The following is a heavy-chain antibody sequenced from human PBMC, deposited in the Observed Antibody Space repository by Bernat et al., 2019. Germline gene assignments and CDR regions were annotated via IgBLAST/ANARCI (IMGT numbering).Heavy chain of an antibody. J-gene: IGHJ3*02. V-gene: IGHV4-34*01. CDR3: ARGPPYCSGDSCQGKDALDI. CDR2: INHSGST. D-gene: IGHD2-15*01. Sequence: QVQLQQWGAGLLKPSETLSLTCAVYGGSFSGYYWSWIRQPPGKGLEWIGEINHSGSTNYNPSLKSRVTIPVDTSKNQFSLKLSSVTAADTAVYYCARGPPYCSGDSCQGKDALDIWGQGTMVTVSS. CDR1: GGSFSGYY.